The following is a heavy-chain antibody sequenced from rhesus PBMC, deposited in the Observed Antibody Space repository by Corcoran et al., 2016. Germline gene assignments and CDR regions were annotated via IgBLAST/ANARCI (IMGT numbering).Heavy chain of an antibody. V-gene: IGHV4-122*02. D-gene: IGHD3S6*01. J-gene: IGHJ4*01. CDR3: AGGDDYGYYYSRGFDY. Sequence: QLQLQESGPGLVKPSETLSLTCAVSGGSISSNYWSWIRQPPGKGLEWIGYISYSGGTSYNPSLKRRGTSSRDTAKNQVSLKRSSVTAADTAVYYCAGGDDYGYYYSRGFDYWGQGVLVTVSS. CDR2: ISYSGGT. CDR1: GGSISSNY.